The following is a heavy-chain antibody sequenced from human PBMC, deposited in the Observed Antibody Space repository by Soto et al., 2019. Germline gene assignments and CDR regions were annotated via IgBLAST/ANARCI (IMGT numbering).Heavy chain of an antibody. V-gene: IGHV3-30*01. D-gene: IGHD2-21*01. CDR2: MSHDGSNH. CDR3: ARGTSRLLPYSTFYGLDV. CDR1: GFIFNDYA. Sequence: QVQLVQSGGGVVQPGRSLRLSCAGSGFIFNDYALHWVRQAPGKGLEWLAFMSHDGSNHYFADSVGGRFTMSRDSPKGTVYLFLNNLGHEDTALYFCARGTSRLLPYSTFYGLDVWGQGTAVTVSS. J-gene: IGHJ6*02.